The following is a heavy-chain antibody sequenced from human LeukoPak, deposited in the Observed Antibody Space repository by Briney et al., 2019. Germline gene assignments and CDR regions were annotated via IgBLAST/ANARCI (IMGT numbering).Heavy chain of an antibody. D-gene: IGHD3-3*01. V-gene: IGHV3-23*01. CDR3: AKDHDFWSGYPDY. CDR1: GFTFSSYA. J-gene: IGHJ4*02. Sequence: GGSLRLSCAASGFTFSSYAMSWVRQAPGKGLEWGSAISGSGGSTYCADSVKGRFTISRDNSKNTLYLHMNSLRAEDTAVYYCAKDHDFWSGYPDYWGQGTLVTVSS. CDR2: ISGSGGST.